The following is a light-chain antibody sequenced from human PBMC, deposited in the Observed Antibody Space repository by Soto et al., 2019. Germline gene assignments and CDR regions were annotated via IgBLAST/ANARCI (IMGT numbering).Light chain of an antibody. CDR1: QGIGTF. J-gene: IGKJ1*01. CDR3: HQYDSSPRT. Sequence: DIQMTQSPSSLSASVGDRLTITCRASQGIGTFLNWYRQTPGKAPELLIYAASTLQSGVPSRFSASGSATDFTLTISSLQPEDFATYYCHQYDSSPRTFGQGTKVDIK. V-gene: IGKV1-39*01. CDR2: AAS.